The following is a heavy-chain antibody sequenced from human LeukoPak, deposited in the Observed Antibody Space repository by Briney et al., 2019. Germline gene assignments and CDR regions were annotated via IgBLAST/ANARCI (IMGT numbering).Heavy chain of an antibody. CDR3: AREETNYDFWSGSMAGAFDI. V-gene: IGHV5-51*01. D-gene: IGHD3-3*01. Sequence: GESLKISCKGSAYSFTSYWIGWVRRMPGKGLEWMGIIYPGDSDTRYSPSFQGQVTISADKSISTAYLQWSSLKASDTAMYYCAREETNYDFWSGSMAGAFDIWGQGTMVTVSS. CDR1: AYSFTSYW. J-gene: IGHJ3*02. CDR2: IYPGDSDT.